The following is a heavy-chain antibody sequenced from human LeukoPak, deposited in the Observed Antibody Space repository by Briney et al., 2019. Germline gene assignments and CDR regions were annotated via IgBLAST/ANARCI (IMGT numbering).Heavy chain of an antibody. Sequence: GESLKISCKGSGYSFTSYWIGWVRQMPGKGLEWMGIIYPGDSDTRYSPSFQGQVTISADKSISTAYLQWSSLKASDTAMYYCARLGASPPLPNWFDPWGQGTLVTVSP. CDR2: IYPGDSDT. J-gene: IGHJ5*02. CDR1: GYSFTSYW. CDR3: ARLGASPPLPNWFDP. V-gene: IGHV5-51*01.